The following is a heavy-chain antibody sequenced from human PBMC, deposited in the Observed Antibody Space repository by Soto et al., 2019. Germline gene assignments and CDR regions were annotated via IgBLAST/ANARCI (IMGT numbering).Heavy chain of an antibody. CDR1: GFTFASYG. D-gene: IGHD4-17*01. CDR2: IWYDGSNK. V-gene: IGHV3-33*01. Sequence: QVQLVESGGDVVPPWRSLRLSCAASGFTFASYGMHWVRQAPGKWLEWVAVIWYDGSNKYYADSVKGRFTISRDNSKNTLYLQMNSLRAEDTAVYYCERDTVTYRHYYGMAVWCQGTTVTVS. CDR3: ERDTVTYRHYYGMAV. J-gene: IGHJ6*02.